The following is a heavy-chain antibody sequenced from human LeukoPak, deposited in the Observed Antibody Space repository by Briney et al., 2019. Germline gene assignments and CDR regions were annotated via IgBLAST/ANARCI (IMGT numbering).Heavy chain of an antibody. CDR3: ARVTDCSSTSCYAFDY. D-gene: IGHD2-2*01. CDR2: IHYSGST. CDR1: GGSISSDY. J-gene: IGHJ4*02. V-gene: IGHV4-59*12. Sequence: SETLSLTCTVSGGSISSDYWSWIRQPPGKGLEWIGYIHYSGSTNYNPSLKSRVTISVDTSKNQFSLKLSSVTAADTAVYYCARVTDCSSTSCYAFDYWGQGTLVTVSS.